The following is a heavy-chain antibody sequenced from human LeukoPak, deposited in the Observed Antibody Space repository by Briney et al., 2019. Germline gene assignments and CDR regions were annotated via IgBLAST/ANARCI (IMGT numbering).Heavy chain of an antibody. D-gene: IGHD6-19*01. CDR1: GGTFSSYA. V-gene: IGHV1-69*05. CDR3: ARTPSSGWSFNWFDP. CDR2: IIPIFGTA. Sequence: SVKVSCKASGGTFSSYAISWVRQAPGQGLEWMGGIIPIFGTANYARKFQGRVTITTDESTSTAYMELSSLRSEDTAVYYCARTPSSGWSFNWFDPWGQGTLVTVSS. J-gene: IGHJ5*02.